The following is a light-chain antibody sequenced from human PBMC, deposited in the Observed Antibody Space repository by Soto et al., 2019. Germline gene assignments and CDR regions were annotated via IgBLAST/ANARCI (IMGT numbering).Light chain of an antibody. CDR3: ETWDSNPHVV. V-gene: IGLV4-60*03. Sequence: QPVLTQSSSASASLGSSVKLTCTLSSGHSSYIIAWHQQQPGKAPRYLMKLEGSGSYNKGSGVPDRFSGSSSGADRYLTISNLQSEDEADYYCETWDSNPHVVFGVGTKLTVL. J-gene: IGLJ2*01. CDR2: LEGSGSY. CDR1: SGHSSYI.